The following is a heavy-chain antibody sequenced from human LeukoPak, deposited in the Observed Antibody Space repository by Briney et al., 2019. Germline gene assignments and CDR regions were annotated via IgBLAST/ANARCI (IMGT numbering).Heavy chain of an antibody. J-gene: IGHJ3*02. CDR3: ARVRDYDFWSGYHDAFDI. Sequence: ASVRVSCKASGYTFTSYGISWVRQAPGQGLEWMGWISAYNGNTNYAQKLQGSVTMTTDTSTSTAYMELRSLRSDDTAVYYCARVRDYDFWSGYHDAFDIWGQGTMVTVSS. CDR1: GYTFTSYG. CDR2: ISAYNGNT. D-gene: IGHD3-3*01. V-gene: IGHV1-18*01.